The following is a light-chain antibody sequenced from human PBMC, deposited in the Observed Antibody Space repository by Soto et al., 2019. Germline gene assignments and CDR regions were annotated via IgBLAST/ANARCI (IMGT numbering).Light chain of an antibody. CDR1: SSDVGSYNL. CDR3: CSYAGNSIYV. J-gene: IGLJ1*01. Sequence: SVLTQPASVSGSPGQSITSSCTGTSSDVGSYNLVSWYQQHPGKAPKVMIYEGSKRPSGVSNRFSASKSGTTASLTISGLQAEDEADYYCCSYAGNSIYVFGSGTKVTVL. CDR2: EGS. V-gene: IGLV2-23*01.